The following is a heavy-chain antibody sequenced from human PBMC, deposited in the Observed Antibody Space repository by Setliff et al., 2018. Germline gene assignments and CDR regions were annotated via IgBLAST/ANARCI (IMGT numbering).Heavy chain of an antibody. V-gene: IGHV3-11*01. CDR3: AKNGFGVVALGVNNWFDP. Sequence: GSLRLSCAASGFTFSDYYMSWIRQAPGKGLEWVSYISSSGSTIYYADSVKGRFTISRDNAKNSLYLQMNSLRAEDTAVYYCAKNGFGVVALGVNNWFDPWGQGTLVTVSS. CDR2: ISSSGSTI. CDR1: GFTFSDYY. D-gene: IGHD3-10*01. J-gene: IGHJ5*02.